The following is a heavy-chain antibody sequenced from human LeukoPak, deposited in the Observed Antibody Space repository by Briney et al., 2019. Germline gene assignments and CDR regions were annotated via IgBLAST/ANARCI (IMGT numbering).Heavy chain of an antibody. CDR3: VRLLPASRHYFDY. CDR1: GLIVSSDY. J-gene: IGHJ4*02. Sequence: GGSLRLSCAASGLIVSSDYLAWVRQAPGKGLEWISVIYGGGATYYADSVRGRFTISRGNSKNELFLQMNSLRVEDTAVYHCVRLLPASRHYFDYWGQGTLVTVSS. CDR2: IYGGGAT. D-gene: IGHD6-6*01. V-gene: IGHV3-53*01.